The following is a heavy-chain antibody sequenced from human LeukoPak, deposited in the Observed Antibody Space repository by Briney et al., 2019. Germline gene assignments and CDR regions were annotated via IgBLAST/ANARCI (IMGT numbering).Heavy chain of an antibody. Sequence: SETLSLTCTVSGYSIRTGYYWGWTPQPPGKGLEWIGRIYHSGSTYYNPSLKSRVTLSVDTSKNQFSLSLSSATAPDKAGYVFARDVRVVTGVTPKERPTNWFDPWGQGTLVTVSS. J-gene: IGHJ5*02. CDR2: IYHSGST. CDR3: ARDVRVVTGVTPKERPTNWFDP. D-gene: IGHD3-10*01. V-gene: IGHV4-38-2*02. CDR1: GYSIRTGYY.